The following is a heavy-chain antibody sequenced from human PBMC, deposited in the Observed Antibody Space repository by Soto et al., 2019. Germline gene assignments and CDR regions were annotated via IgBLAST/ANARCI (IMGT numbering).Heavy chain of an antibody. CDR2: IIPIFGTA. D-gene: IGHD1-26*01. CDR1: GGTFSSYS. CDR3: ARDGGRHSGGIDY. V-gene: IGHV1-69*01. Sequence: QVQLVQSGAEVKKPGSSVKVSCKASGGTFSSYSINWVRQAPGQGLEWMGAIIPIFGTANYAQKFQGRVTITADESTSTAYLELSSLRSEDTAVYYCARDGGRHSGGIDYWGQGTLVTVSS. J-gene: IGHJ4*02.